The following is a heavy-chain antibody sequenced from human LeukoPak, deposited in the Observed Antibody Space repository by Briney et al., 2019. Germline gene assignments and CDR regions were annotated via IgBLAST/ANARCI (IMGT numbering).Heavy chain of an antibody. Sequence: PSETLSLTCAVYGGSFSGYYWSWIRQPPGKGLEWIGEINHSGSTNYNPSLKSRVTISVDTSKNQFSLKLSSVTAADTAVYYCAREWDTAMVTYPRDYWGQGTLVTVPS. J-gene: IGHJ4*02. CDR1: GGSFSGYY. D-gene: IGHD5-18*01. V-gene: IGHV4-34*01. CDR3: AREWDTAMVTYPRDY. CDR2: INHSGST.